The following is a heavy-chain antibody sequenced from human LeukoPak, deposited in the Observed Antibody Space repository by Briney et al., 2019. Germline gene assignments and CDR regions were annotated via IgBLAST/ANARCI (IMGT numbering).Heavy chain of an antibody. CDR3: ARVGGYPKSQGTIFGVVIPNAFDI. J-gene: IGHJ3*02. Sequence: SETLSLTCTVSGGSISTYYWSWIRQPAGKGLEWIGRIYTGEDTNYNPSLKSRVTISVDTSKNQFSLKLSSVTAADTAVYYCARVGGYPKSQGTIFGVVIPNAFDIWGQGTMVTVSS. D-gene: IGHD3-3*01. CDR1: GGSISTYY. V-gene: IGHV4-4*07. CDR2: IYTGEDT.